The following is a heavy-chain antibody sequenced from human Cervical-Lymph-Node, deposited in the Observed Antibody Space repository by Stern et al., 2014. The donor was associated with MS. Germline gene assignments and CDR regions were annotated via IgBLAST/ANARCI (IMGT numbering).Heavy chain of an antibody. CDR3: AREVAGHRLGMMDV. CDR1: GYTFTSYY. CDR2: INPNGGST. V-gene: IGHV1-46*01. D-gene: IGHD6-19*01. Sequence: VQLVESGAEVKKPGASVKLSCKASGYTFTSYYTHWVRQPPGQGLEWMGIINPNGGSTSYAQKFQGRVTMTRDTSTSTVYMEVSSLRSEDTAVYYCAREVAGHRLGMMDVWGQGTSVTVSS. J-gene: IGHJ6*02.